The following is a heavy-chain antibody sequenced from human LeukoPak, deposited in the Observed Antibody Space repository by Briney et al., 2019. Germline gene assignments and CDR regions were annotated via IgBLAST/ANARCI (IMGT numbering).Heavy chain of an antibody. D-gene: IGHD4-11*01. J-gene: IGHJ4*02. V-gene: IGHV4-34*01. CDR2: INRSGST. CDR3: AGGNDYSNYGDIDY. Sequence: SETLALTCAVYGGSFSGYYWSWIRQPPGKGLEWIGEINRSGSTNYNPSLKRRVTISLDTTKNHSFLKMGSVTAPDTAVYYRAGGNDYSNYGDIDYWGKGTLVTVSS. CDR1: GGSFSGYY.